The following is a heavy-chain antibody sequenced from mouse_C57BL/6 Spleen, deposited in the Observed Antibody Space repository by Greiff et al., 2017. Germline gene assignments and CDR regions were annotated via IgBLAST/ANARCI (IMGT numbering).Heavy chain of an antibody. CDR2: IHPNSGST. CDR3: ALYDYDSHWYFDV. V-gene: IGHV1-64*01. CDR1: GYTFTSYW. Sequence: QVQLQQPGAELVKPGASVKLSCKASGYTFTSYWMHWVKQRPGQGLEWIGMIHPNSGSTNYNEKFKSKATLTVDKSSSTAYMQLSSLTSEDSAVYYRALYDYDSHWYFDVWGTGTTVTVSS. D-gene: IGHD2-4*01. J-gene: IGHJ1*03.